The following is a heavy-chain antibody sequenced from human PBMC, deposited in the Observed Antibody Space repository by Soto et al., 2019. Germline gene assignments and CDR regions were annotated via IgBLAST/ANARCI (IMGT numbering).Heavy chain of an antibody. V-gene: IGHV4-34*01. Sequence: SETLSLTCAVYGGSFSGYYWSWIRQPPGKGLEWIGEINHSGSTNYNPSLKSRVTISVDTSKNQFSLKLSSVTAADTAVYYCARGPYYDILTGYNNYFDYWGQGTLVTVSS. D-gene: IGHD3-9*01. J-gene: IGHJ4*02. CDR2: INHSGST. CDR1: GGSFSGYY. CDR3: ARGPYYDILTGYNNYFDY.